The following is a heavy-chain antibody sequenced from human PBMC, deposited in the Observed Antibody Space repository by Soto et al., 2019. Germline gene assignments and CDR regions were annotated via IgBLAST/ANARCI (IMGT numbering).Heavy chain of an antibody. J-gene: IGHJ4*02. V-gene: IGHV4-59*08. D-gene: IGHD2-15*01. CDR1: GDSMSYYY. CDR3: AIGIYCSGGACYPGFAS. CDR2: IYCTGSI. Sequence: SETLSLTCTVSGDSMSYYYWSWIRQPPGEGLEWLGSIYCTGSINYNPSLKSRVTISIDTSKNRFSLNLNSMTAADTAVYYCAIGIYCSGGACYPGFASRGQGTLVTVSP.